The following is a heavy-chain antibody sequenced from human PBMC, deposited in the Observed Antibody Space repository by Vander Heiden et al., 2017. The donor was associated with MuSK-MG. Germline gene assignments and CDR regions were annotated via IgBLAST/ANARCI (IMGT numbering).Heavy chain of an antibody. CDR3: ARGSCSSGVCFEVAFDNWFDS. CDR1: GGSVNSGSYY. Sequence: QVQLQESGPGLVKPSETLSLTCTVSGGSVNSGSYYWSWIRQPPGKGLEWIGNGYYSGGANYDPSLKSRVTISVDTSKNQFSLKLRSVTAADPAVYYCARGSCSSGVCFEVAFDNWFDSWGQGILVTVSS. D-gene: IGHD2-8*01. V-gene: IGHV4-61*01. J-gene: IGHJ5*01. CDR2: GYYSGGA.